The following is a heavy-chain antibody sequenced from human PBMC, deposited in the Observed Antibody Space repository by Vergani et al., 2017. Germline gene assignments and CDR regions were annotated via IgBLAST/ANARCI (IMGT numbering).Heavy chain of an antibody. V-gene: IGHV3-23*01. CDR2: ISSGGGDI. CDR1: GFTFDTYT. Sequence: EVHLLESGGGLVQPGGSRRLSSAGAGFTFDTYTMAYVRQAPGKGLEGVATISSGGGDIFYPDSVKGRFTISRDNAKNTLFLQMNSLKDEDTAVYYCTTAGGLYYLLGEYFQYCGRDTLVSVSS. CDR3: TTAGGLYYLLGEYFQY. D-gene: IGHD3-10*01. J-gene: IGHJ1*01.